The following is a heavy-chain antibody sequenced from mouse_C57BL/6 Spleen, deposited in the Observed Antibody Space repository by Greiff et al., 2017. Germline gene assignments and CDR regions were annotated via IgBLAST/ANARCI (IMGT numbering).Heavy chain of an antibody. CDR1: GFSLTSYG. V-gene: IGHV2-4*01. J-gene: IGHJ3*01. D-gene: IGHD2-5*01. Sequence: QVQLQQSGPGLVQPSQSLSITCTVSGFSLTSYGVHWVRQPPGKGLEWLGVIWSGGSTDYNAAFISRLSISKDNSKSQVFFKMNSLQADDTAIYYCATAYYSNYVAWFAYWGQGTLVTVSA. CDR3: ATAYYSNYVAWFAY. CDR2: IWSGGST.